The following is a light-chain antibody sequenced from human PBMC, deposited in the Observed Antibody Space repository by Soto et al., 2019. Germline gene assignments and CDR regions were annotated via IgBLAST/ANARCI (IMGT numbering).Light chain of an antibody. CDR3: HQYYSVPLP. J-gene: IGKJ4*01. CDR2: WAS. CDR1: QSVLYSSNNKNY. Sequence: DIVMTQSPDSLAVSLGERATINCKSSQSVLYSSNNKNYLAWYQQKPGQPPKLLIYWASTRESGVPDRFSGSGSGTDCTLTISILQAEDVAVYYCHQYYSVPLPFGGGTKVEIK. V-gene: IGKV4-1*01.